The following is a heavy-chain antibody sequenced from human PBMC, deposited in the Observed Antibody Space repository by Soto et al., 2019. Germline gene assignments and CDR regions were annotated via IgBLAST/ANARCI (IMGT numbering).Heavy chain of an antibody. J-gene: IGHJ5*02. CDR2: INAGNGNT. CDR3: ARQDCSSTSCYRFRPWFDP. CDR1: GYTFTSYA. V-gene: IGHV1-3*01. D-gene: IGHD2-2*01. Sequence: GASVKVSCKASGYTFTSYAMHWVRQAPGQRLEWMGWINAGNGNTKYSQKFQGRVTITRDTSASTAYMELSSLRSEDTAVYYCARQDCSSTSCYRFRPWFDPWGQGTLVTVSS.